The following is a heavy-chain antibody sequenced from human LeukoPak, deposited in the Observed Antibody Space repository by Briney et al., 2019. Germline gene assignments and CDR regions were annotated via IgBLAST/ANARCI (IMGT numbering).Heavy chain of an antibody. Sequence: GGSLRLSCAASGFTVSSNYMSWVRQAPGKGLEWVSVIYSGGSTYYADSVKGRFTISRDNSKNTLYLQMNSLRAEDTAVYYCARDGGLYSRGWYFYFDYWGQGTLVTVSS. CDR1: GFTVSSNY. CDR2: IYSGGST. J-gene: IGHJ4*02. D-gene: IGHD6-19*01. CDR3: ARDGGLYSRGWYFYFDY. V-gene: IGHV3-66*01.